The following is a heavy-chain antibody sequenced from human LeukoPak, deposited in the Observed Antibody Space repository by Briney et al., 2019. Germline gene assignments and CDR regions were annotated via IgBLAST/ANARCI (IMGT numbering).Heavy chain of an antibody. J-gene: IGHJ6*02. CDR3: AKDSYYGSYNPGDV. Sequence: GGSLRLSSAASGFTFSTYAMSWVRQAPGKGLEWVSAISGSGGSTYYADSVKGRFTISRDNSKNTLYLQMNSLRAEDAAVYYCAKDSYYGSYNPGDVWGQGTTVTVSS. CDR1: GFTFSTYA. V-gene: IGHV3-23*01. CDR2: ISGSGGST. D-gene: IGHD3-10*01.